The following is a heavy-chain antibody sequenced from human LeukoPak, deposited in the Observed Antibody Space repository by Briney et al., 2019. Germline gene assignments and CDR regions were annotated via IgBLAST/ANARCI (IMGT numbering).Heavy chain of an antibody. V-gene: IGHV3-23*01. CDR3: ARGRSSGWYEDH. CDR1: GFTFSSYA. D-gene: IGHD6-19*01. Sequence: GGSLRLSCAASGFTFSSYAMSWVRQAPGKGLEWVSAISGSGGSTYYADSVKGRFTISRDNSKNTLYLQMNSLRAEDTAVYYCARGRSSGWYEDHWGQGTLVTVSS. J-gene: IGHJ4*02. CDR2: ISGSGGST.